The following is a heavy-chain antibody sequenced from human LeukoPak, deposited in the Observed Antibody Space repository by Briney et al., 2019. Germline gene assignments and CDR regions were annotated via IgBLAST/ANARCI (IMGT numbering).Heavy chain of an antibody. V-gene: IGHV3-23*01. CDR3: AKWGDFDILTGYYVSDF. Sequence: GGSLRLSCVASGFTFSNYAMSWVRQAPGKRLEWVSAVTGSGGSTYYADSVKGRFTISRDNSRNTLFLQMNSLRAEDTAIYYCAKWGDFDILTGYYVSDFWGPGTLVTGSS. CDR2: VTGSGGST. D-gene: IGHD3-9*01. J-gene: IGHJ4*02. CDR1: GFTFSNYA.